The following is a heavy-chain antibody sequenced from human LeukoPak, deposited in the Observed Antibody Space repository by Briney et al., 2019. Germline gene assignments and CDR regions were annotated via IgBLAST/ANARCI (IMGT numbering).Heavy chain of an antibody. V-gene: IGHV4-59*01. J-gene: IGHJ1*01. CDR1: GGSISYYY. CDR2: ISDGESP. D-gene: IGHD1-1*01. CDR3: AQDRFNFVH. Sequence: PSETLSLTCSVSGGSISYYYWSWIRQFPGKGLEWIGYISDGESPDYNSSLQSRVTIYVDSSKNQFFLNPTSVTAADTAVYYCAQDRFNFVHWGQGTLVTVSS.